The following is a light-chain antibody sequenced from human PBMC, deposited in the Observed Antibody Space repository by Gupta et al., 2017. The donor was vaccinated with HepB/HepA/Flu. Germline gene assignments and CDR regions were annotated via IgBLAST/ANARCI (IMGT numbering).Light chain of an antibody. CDR1: SYDVGAYDV. V-gene: IGLV2-14*01. CDR2: EGS. CDR3: SSYTATNTFV. Sequence: QSALTQPASVSGSLGQSITISCTGSSYDVGAYDVVSWYQQQPGKAPKLLIYEGSSRPSGVSDRFSGSNSGTTASLTISGLQAEDEADYYCSSYTATNTFVFGGGTKVTVL. J-gene: IGLJ3*02.